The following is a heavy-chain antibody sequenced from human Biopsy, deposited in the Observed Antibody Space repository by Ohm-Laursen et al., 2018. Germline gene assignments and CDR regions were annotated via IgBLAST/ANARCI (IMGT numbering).Heavy chain of an antibody. CDR3: ARDKITYCTSTSCDYFGMDV. J-gene: IGHJ6*02. CDR1: GGSVNSDTSC. V-gene: IGHV4-61*01. Sequence: GTLSLTCFVSGGSVNSDTSCWTWIRQAPGKTLEWIASINYRGNTNYNPSLKSRVTMSAHTSTNQFSLKLTSVTAADTAVYYCARDKITYCTSTSCDYFGMDVWGQGTTVTVSS. D-gene: IGHD2-2*01. CDR2: INYRGNT.